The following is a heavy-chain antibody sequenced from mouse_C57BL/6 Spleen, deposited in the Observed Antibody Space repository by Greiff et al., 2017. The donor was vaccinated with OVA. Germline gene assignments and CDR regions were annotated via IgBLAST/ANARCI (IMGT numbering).Heavy chain of an antibody. CDR2: ISNGGGST. CDR1: GFTFSDYY. V-gene: IGHV5-12*01. Sequence: EVKVVESGGGLVQPGGSLKLSCAASGFTFSDYYMYWVRQTPEKRLEWVAYISNGGGSTYYPDTVKGRFTISRDNAKNTLYLQMSRLKSEDTAMYYCARGRNYYGSSYGVGFAYWGQGTLVTVSA. J-gene: IGHJ3*01. D-gene: IGHD1-1*01. CDR3: ARGRNYYGSSYGVGFAY.